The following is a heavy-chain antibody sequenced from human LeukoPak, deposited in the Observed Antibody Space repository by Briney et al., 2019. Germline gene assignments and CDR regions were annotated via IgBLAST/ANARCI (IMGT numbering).Heavy chain of an antibody. D-gene: IGHD2-15*01. J-gene: IGHJ6*04. CDR1: GFTFSSYV. CDR2: ISYDGSNK. V-gene: IGHV3-30*03. CDR3: AREIFSPRHGMDV. Sequence: PGRSLRLSCAASGFTFSSYVMHWVRQAPGKGLEWVAVISYDGSNKYYADSVKGRFTISRDNSKNTLYLQMNSLRAEDTAVYYCAREIFSPRHGMDVWGKGTTVTVSS.